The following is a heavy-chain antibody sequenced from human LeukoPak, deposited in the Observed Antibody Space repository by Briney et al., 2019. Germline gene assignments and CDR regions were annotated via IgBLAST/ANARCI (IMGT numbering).Heavy chain of an antibody. D-gene: IGHD3-10*01. Sequence: GGSLRLSCAASGFTFSTYAMHWVRQAPGKGLEWVALISYDGSNKYYADSVKGRFTISRDNSKNTLYLQMNSLRAEDTAVYYCAKEKQTGMYYFDYWGQGTLVTVSS. V-gene: IGHV3-30-3*01. CDR1: GFTFSTYA. J-gene: IGHJ4*02. CDR3: AKEKQTGMYYFDY. CDR2: ISYDGSNK.